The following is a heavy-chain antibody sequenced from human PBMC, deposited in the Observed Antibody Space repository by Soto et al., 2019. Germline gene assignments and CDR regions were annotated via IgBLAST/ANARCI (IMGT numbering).Heavy chain of an antibody. Sequence: QVQLVESGGGVVQPGRSLRLSCAASGFTFSSYAMHWVRQAPGKGLEWVAVISYDGSNKYNADSVKGRFTISRDNSKNTLYLQMNSLRAEDTAVYYCARVDGSWYDRYYYYGMDVWGQGTTVTVSS. D-gene: IGHD6-13*01. CDR1: GFTFSSYA. CDR2: ISYDGSNK. V-gene: IGHV3-30-3*01. CDR3: ARVDGSWYDRYYYYGMDV. J-gene: IGHJ6*02.